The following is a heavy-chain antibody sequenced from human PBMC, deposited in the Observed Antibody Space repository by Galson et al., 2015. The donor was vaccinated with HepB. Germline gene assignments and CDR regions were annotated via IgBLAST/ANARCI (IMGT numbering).Heavy chain of an antibody. D-gene: IGHD6-19*01. J-gene: IGHJ4*02. CDR1: GYTFTSYA. CDR3: ARERWVLGAVAGWALMYY. CDR2: INAGNGNT. Sequence: SVKVSCKASGYTFTSYAMHWVRQAPGQRLEWMGWINAGNGNTKYSQKFQGRVTITRDTSASTAYMELSSLRSEDTAVYYCARERWVLGAVAGWALMYYWGQGTLVTVSS. V-gene: IGHV1-3*01.